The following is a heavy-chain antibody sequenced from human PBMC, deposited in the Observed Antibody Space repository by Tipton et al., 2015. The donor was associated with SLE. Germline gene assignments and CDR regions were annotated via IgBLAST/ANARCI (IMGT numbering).Heavy chain of an antibody. V-gene: IGHV4-39*07. CDR2: VYYTGDT. D-gene: IGHD5-18*01. J-gene: IGHJ6*03. CDR3: AREGCSYGPENYYYYYYMDV. CDR1: YY. Sequence: YYMDWIRQAPGKGLEWIGSVYYTGDTFYNPSLKSRVTMSVDTSKNQFSLKLTSVTAADTAVYFCAREGCSYGPENYYYYYYMDVWGKGTAVTVSS.